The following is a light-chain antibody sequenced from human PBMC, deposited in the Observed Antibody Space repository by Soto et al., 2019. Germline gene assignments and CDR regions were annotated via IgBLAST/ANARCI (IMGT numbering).Light chain of an antibody. Sequence: EIVLTQSPGTLSLSPGERATLSCRASQSVSSSYLAWYQQKPGQAPRLLIYGASSRATGIPDRFSGSESGTDFTLTISRLEPEYCAVYYCQQYGSSPLTFGGGTKVEI. CDR2: GAS. CDR3: QQYGSSPLT. J-gene: IGKJ4*01. CDR1: QSVSSSY. V-gene: IGKV3-20*01.